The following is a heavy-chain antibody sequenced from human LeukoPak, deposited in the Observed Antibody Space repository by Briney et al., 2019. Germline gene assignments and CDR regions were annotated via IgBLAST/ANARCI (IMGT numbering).Heavy chain of an antibody. V-gene: IGHV3-21*06. CDR2: ISSSGSHT. CDR1: GFTISPYS. CDR3: ARGDVDYYDSSGSDAFYI. D-gene: IGHD3-22*01. Sequence: GGSLRLSCATSGFTISPYSMSWVRQAPGKGLEWVACISSSGSHTYYADSVKGRFIISRDNAKNSMSLHIKSLRVEDTAMYFCARGDVDYYDSSGSDAFYIWGQGTRVTVSS. J-gene: IGHJ3*02.